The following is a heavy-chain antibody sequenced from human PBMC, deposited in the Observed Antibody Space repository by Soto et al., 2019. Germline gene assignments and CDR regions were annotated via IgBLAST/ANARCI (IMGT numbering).Heavy chain of an antibody. V-gene: IGHV3-23*01. D-gene: IGHD3-22*01. CDR3: AKGGGSKDYYDTSGYYLYYYYAMDV. CDR2: LSGSGVST. CDR1: GFTFSSYA. J-gene: IGHJ6*02. Sequence: EVQLLESGGGLVQPGGSLRLSCAASGFTFSSYAMTWVRQAPGKGLEWVSALSGSGVSTYYADSVKGRFTISRDNSKNTVYLQMNSLGAADTAVYYCAKGGGSKDYYDTSGYYLYYYYAMDVWGQGTTVTVSS.